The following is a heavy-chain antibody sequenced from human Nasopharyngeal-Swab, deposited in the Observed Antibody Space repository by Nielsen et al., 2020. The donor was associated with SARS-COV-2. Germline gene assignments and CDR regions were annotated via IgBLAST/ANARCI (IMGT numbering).Heavy chain of an antibody. J-gene: IGHJ4*02. D-gene: IGHD3-10*02. CDR2: IIPIFGTA. V-gene: IGHV1-69*13. CDR3: ARDDPESPMVGAWYFDY. Sequence: SVKVSCKASGVTFSSYAISWVRQAPGQGLEWMGGIIPIFGTANYAQKFQGRVTITADESTSTAYMELSSLRSEDTAVYYCARDDPESPMVGAWYFDYWGQGTLVTVSS. CDR1: GVTFSSYA.